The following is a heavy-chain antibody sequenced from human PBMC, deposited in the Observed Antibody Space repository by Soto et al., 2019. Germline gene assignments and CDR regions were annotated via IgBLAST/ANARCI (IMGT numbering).Heavy chain of an antibody. CDR1: GFTFGDYA. CDR3: TRVEYSSSSDLNNWFDP. Sequence: GGSLRLSCTASGFTFGDYAMSWFRQAPGKGLEWVGFIRSKAYGGTTEYAASVKGRFTISRDDSKSIAYLQMNSLKTEDTAVYYCTRVEYSSSSDLNNWFDPWGQGTLVTVSS. V-gene: IGHV3-49*03. D-gene: IGHD6-6*01. CDR2: IRSKAYGGTT. J-gene: IGHJ5*02.